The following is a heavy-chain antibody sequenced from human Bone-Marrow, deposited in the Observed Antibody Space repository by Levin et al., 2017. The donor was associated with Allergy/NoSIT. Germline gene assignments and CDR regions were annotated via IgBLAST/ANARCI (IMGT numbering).Heavy chain of an antibody. D-gene: IGHD6-13*01. CDR1: GFTFSSYG. V-gene: IGHV3-33*01. CDR2: IWYDGSNK. Sequence: LSLTCAASGFTFSSYGMHWVRQAPGKGLEWVAVIWYDGSNKYYADSVKGRFTISRDNSKNTLYLQMNSLRAEDTAVYYCAREGYSSSWLLTPQYYFDYWGQGTLVTVSS. CDR3: AREGYSSSWLLTPQYYFDY. J-gene: IGHJ4*02.